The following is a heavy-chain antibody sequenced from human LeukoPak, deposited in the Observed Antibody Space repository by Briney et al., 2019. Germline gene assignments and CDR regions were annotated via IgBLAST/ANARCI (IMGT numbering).Heavy chain of an antibody. CDR1: GGTLSSYA. Sequence: SVKVSCKASGGTLSSYAISWVRQAPGQGLEWMGRIIPILGIANYAQKFQGRVTITADKSTSTAYMELSSLRSEDTAVYYCARDPAYCGGDCYFDYWGQGTLVTVSS. J-gene: IGHJ4*02. D-gene: IGHD2-21*02. CDR3: ARDPAYCGGDCYFDY. CDR2: IIPILGIA. V-gene: IGHV1-69*04.